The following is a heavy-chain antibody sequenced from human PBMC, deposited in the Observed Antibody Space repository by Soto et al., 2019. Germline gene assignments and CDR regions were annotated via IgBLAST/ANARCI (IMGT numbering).Heavy chain of an antibody. CDR3: AKCAFGEIVATIEGYDY. CDR2: ISGSGGST. CDR1: RFTFSSSA. D-gene: IGHD5-12*01. Sequence: HPGGSLKLSCAASRFTFSSSAMSWVRQAQGKGMEWVSAISGSGGSTYYADSVKGRFTISRDNSKNTLYLQMNSLRAEDTAVYYCAKCAFGEIVATIEGYDYWGQGTLVIVSS. J-gene: IGHJ4*02. V-gene: IGHV3-23*01.